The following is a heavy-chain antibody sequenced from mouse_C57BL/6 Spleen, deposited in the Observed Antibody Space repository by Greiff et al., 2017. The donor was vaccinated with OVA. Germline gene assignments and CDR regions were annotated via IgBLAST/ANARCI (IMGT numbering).Heavy chain of an antibody. D-gene: IGHD2-4*01. CDR2: INPSNGGT. CDR3: ARCGDYDVLFAY. V-gene: IGHV1-53*01. Sequence: QVQLQQPGTELVKPGASVKLSCKASGYTFTSYCMHWVKQRPGPGLEWIGNINPSNGGTTYNEKFQSKATLTVDKSSSTAYMQLSSLTSEDSAVYSCARCGDYDVLFAYWGQGTLVTVSA. J-gene: IGHJ3*01. CDR1: GYTFTSYC.